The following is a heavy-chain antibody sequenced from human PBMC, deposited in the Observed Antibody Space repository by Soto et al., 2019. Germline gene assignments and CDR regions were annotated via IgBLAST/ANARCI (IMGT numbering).Heavy chain of an antibody. J-gene: IGHJ5*02. CDR3: AKDPLAVAGSPFNRFDP. Sequence: EAQLLESGGGLVQPGGSLRLSCAASGFTFSSYAMNWVRQAPGKGLEWVSAIDGSGGNPHYAGSVKGRFTISRDNSKNTLYLQMNSLRAEDTAIYYCAKDPLAVAGSPFNRFDPWGQGTLVTVSS. D-gene: IGHD6-19*01. V-gene: IGHV3-23*01. CDR1: GFTFSSYA. CDR2: IDGSGGNP.